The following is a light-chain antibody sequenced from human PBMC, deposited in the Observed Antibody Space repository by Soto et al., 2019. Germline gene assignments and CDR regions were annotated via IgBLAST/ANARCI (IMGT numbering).Light chain of an antibody. CDR3: QEYGGSPLYA. CDR1: QSVSSTY. Sequence: EIVLTQSPGTLSLSPGERATLSCRASQSVSSTYIAWYQQHPGQAPRLLIFATSTRATGIPDRFSGGGSGTDFTLTISRLEPEDFAVYYCQEYGGSPLYAFGQGTKLEVK. V-gene: IGKV3-20*01. CDR2: ATS. J-gene: IGKJ2*01.